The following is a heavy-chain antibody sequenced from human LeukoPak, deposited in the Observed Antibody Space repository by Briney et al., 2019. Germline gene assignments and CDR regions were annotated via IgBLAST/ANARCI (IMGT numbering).Heavy chain of an antibody. CDR3: VRDGGISGYDLLDY. Sequence: SAGSLRLSCAASGFTFSNYWMTWFRQAPSKGRQRVAHRNQDGSEEHYMASLKARFTISRDNAKNSLSLQMNSLRAEDAAVYYCVRDGGISGYDLLDYWGRGTLVTVSS. CDR1: GFTFSNYW. V-gene: IGHV3-7*01. CDR2: RNQDGSEE. D-gene: IGHD5-12*01. J-gene: IGHJ4*02.